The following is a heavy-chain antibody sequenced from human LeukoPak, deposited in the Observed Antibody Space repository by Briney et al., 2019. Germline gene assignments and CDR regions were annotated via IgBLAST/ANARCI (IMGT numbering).Heavy chain of an antibody. CDR3: AKDKRGKGIAARLYYFDY. CDR2: LCWNSGSI. CDR1: GFTFDDYA. D-gene: IGHD6-6*01. J-gene: IGHJ4*02. V-gene: IGHV3-9*01. Sequence: GSSLRLSCAASGFTFDDYATHWVRQAPGKGLEGVSGLCWNSGSIGYADSVKGRFTISRENAKNSLYLQMNSLRAEDTALYYCAKDKRGKGIAARLYYFDYWGQGTLVTVSS.